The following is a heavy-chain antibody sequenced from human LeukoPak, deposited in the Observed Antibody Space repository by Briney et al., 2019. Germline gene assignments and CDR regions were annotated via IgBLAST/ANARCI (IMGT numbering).Heavy chain of an antibody. V-gene: IGHV3-43*02. Sequence: GGSLRLSCAASGFTFDDFAMHWVRQAPGKGLEWVSLISAFDDITYYADSVRGRFAISRDNSKNSLYLQMNNLKIEDTAFYYCAKVISGWYGYDFWGQGTLVTVSS. J-gene: IGHJ4*02. CDR1: GFTFDDFA. CDR2: ISAFDDIT. CDR3: AKVISGWYGYDF. D-gene: IGHD6-19*01.